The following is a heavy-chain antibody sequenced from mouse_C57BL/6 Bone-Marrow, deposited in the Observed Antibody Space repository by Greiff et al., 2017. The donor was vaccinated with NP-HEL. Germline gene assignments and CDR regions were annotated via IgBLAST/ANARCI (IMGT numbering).Heavy chain of an antibody. Sequence: QVQLQQSGAELVMPGASVKLSCKASGYTFTSYWMHWVKQRPGQGLEWIGEIDPSDSYTNYNQKFKGKSTLTVDKSSSTAYMQLSSLTSEDSAVYYCARPYYGSSYRYFDVWGTGTTVTVSS. CDR1: GYTFTSYW. V-gene: IGHV1-69*01. D-gene: IGHD1-1*01. J-gene: IGHJ1*03. CDR2: IDPSDSYT. CDR3: ARPYYGSSYRYFDV.